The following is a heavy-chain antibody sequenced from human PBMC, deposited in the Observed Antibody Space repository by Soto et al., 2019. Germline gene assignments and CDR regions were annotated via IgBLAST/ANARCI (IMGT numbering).Heavy chain of an antibody. CDR3: AKGPRYDFWSGYYSNWFDP. CDR1: GFTFSSYA. Sequence: GGSLRLSCAAPGFTFSSYAMSWVRQTPGKGLEWVSAISGSGGSTYYADSVKGRFTISRDNSKNTLYLQMNSLRAEDTSVYYYAKGPRYDFWSGYYSNWFDPWGQGTLVTVSS. D-gene: IGHD3-3*01. V-gene: IGHV3-23*01. J-gene: IGHJ5*02. CDR2: ISGSGGST.